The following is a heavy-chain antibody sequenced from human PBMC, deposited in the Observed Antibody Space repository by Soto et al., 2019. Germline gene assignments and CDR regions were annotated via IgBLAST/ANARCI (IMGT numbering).Heavy chain of an antibody. J-gene: IGHJ4*02. CDR3: AKDFTGAGCVFDD. CDR2: ISGDGITT. Sequence: EVQLLESGGALVQPGGSLRLSCAASGFTFSSHAMSWVRQAPGKGLDWVSVISGDGITTYYADSVTGRFTISRDNSRNTLYLQMNGLRAEDTAFYFCAKDFTGAGCVFDDWGQGTLVTVSS. CDR1: GFTFSSHA. V-gene: IGHV3-23*01. D-gene: IGHD7-27*01.